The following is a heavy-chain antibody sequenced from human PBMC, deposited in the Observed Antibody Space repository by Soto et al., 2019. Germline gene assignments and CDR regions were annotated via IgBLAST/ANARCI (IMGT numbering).Heavy chain of an antibody. Sequence: ASVKVSCNASGYTFTSYDINWVRPATGQGLEWMGWMNPNSGNTGYAQKFQGRVTMTRNTSISTAYMELSSLRSEDTAVYYCARGEDLYGDYVGAFDIWGQGTMVTVSS. CDR2: MNPNSGNT. D-gene: IGHD4-17*01. V-gene: IGHV1-8*01. CDR3: ARGEDLYGDYVGAFDI. J-gene: IGHJ3*02. CDR1: GYTFTSYD.